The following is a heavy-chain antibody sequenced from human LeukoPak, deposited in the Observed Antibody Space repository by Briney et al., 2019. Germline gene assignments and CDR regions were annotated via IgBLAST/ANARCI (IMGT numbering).Heavy chain of an antibody. J-gene: IGHJ6*02. V-gene: IGHV4-31*03. Sequence: PSETLSLTCTVSGGSISSGGYYWSWIRQHPGKGLEWIGYIYYSGSTYYNPSLKSRVTISVDTSKNQFSLKLSSVTAADTAVYYCARVGCSSTSCYYYYGMDVWGQGTTVTVSS. D-gene: IGHD2-2*01. CDR3: ARVGCSSTSCYYYYGMDV. CDR2: IYYSGST. CDR1: GGSISSGGYY.